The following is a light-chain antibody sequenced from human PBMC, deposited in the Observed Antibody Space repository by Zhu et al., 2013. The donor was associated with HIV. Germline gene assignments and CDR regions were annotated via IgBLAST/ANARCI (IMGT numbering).Light chain of an antibody. CDR1: QSVGRK. J-gene: IGKJ3*01. CDR2: DSS. Sequence: EIVMTQSPDTLSVFPGERATLSCRASQSVGRKLAWYQQRLGQPPRLLIFDSSTRATGVPARFSGSGSGTEFTLTIDSLHSEDFAILLCQQHSDWPQVTFGPGTKVDLQ. CDR3: QQHSDWPQVT. V-gene: IGKV3-15*01.